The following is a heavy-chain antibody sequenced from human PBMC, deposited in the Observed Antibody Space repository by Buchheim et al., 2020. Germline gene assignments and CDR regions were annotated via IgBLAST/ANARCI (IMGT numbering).Heavy chain of an antibody. J-gene: IGHJ5*02. CDR3: AKQGGAVEFDP. CDR2: IRYDGSNK. CDR1: GFSFSTNG. Sequence: QVQLVESGGGVVQPGRSLRLSCAASGFSFSTNGMHWVRQAPGKGLEWVAFIRYDGSNKYYADSVKGRFTISRDNPKNTVYLQVNSLRAEDTAVYYGAKQGGAVEFDPWGQGIL. V-gene: IGHV3-30*02. D-gene: IGHD3-16*01.